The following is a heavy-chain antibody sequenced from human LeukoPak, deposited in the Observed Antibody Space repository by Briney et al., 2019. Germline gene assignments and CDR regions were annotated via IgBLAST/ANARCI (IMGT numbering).Heavy chain of an antibody. D-gene: IGHD6-13*01. V-gene: IGHV4-59*01. J-gene: IGHJ4*02. CDR3: ARNVYSGSFYFDS. CDR2: DYYSGTT. Sequence: SETLSLTCTVSGGSISSYYWSWIRQPPGKGREWIGYDYYSGTTNYNPSLKSRVTISVDTSKNQFSLKLNSVTAADTAVYYCARNVYSGSFYFDSWGQGTLVTVSS. CDR1: GGSISSYY.